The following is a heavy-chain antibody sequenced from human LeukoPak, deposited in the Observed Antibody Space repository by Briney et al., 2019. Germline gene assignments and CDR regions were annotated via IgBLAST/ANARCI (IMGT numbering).Heavy chain of an antibody. Sequence: SETLSLTCTVSGGSISSSSYYWGWIRQPPGKGLEWIGSIYYSGSTYYNPSLKSRVTISVDTSKNQFSLKLSSVTAADTAVYYCARQGVVITWSWFDPWGQETLVTVSS. J-gene: IGHJ5*02. CDR3: ARQGVVITWSWFDP. D-gene: IGHD3-22*01. CDR1: GGSISSSSYY. V-gene: IGHV4-39*01. CDR2: IYYSGST.